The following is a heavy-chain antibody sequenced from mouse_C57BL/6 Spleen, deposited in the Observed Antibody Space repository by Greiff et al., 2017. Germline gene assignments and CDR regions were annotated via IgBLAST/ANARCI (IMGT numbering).Heavy chain of an antibody. CDR2: IYPGDGDT. CDR1: GYAFSSYW. D-gene: IGHD2-5*01. V-gene: IGHV1-80*01. J-gene: IGHJ1*03. Sequence: QVQLQQSGAELVKPGASVKISCKASGYAFSSYWMNWVKQRPGKGLEWIGQIYPGDGDTNYNGKFKGKATLTADKSSSTAYMQLSSLTSADSAVYFCARSPRSNNWYFDVWGTGTTVTVSS. CDR3: ARSPRSNNWYFDV.